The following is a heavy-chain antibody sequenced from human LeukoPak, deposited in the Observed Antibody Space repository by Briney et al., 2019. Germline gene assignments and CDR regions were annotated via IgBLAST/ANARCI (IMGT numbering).Heavy chain of an antibody. J-gene: IGHJ4*02. Sequence: GGSLRLSCAASGFTFSSSSMAWVRQAPGKRLEWVSSISSTSSYIYYADSVKGRFTISRDNAKNSLYLQMNSLRAEDTAVYCCASVHTALTGWGQGTLVTVSS. CDR1: GFTFSSSS. CDR2: ISSTSSYI. D-gene: IGHD5-18*01. V-gene: IGHV3-21*01. CDR3: ASVHTALTG.